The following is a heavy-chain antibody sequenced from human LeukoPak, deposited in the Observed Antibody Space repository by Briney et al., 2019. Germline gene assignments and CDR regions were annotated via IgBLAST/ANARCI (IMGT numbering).Heavy chain of an antibody. CDR1: GYTFTSYD. Sequence: ASVKVSCKASGYTFTSYDINWVRQATGQGLEWMGWMNPNSGNTGYAQKFQGRVTMTRNTSISTVYMELSSLRSEDTAVYYCARARRVSKTVSTPYGLGYWGQGTLVTVSS. J-gene: IGHJ4*02. CDR2: MNPNSGNT. CDR3: ARARRVSKTVSTPYGLGY. V-gene: IGHV1-8*01. D-gene: IGHD4-17*01.